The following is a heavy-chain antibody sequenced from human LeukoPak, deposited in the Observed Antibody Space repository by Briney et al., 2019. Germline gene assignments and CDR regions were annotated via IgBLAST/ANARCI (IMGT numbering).Heavy chain of an antibody. D-gene: IGHD1-7*01. CDR3: ARVVNYRGDDY. CDR1: GGSFSGYY. Sequence: PSETLSLTCAVYGGSFSGYYWSWIRQPPGKGLEWIGEINHSGSTNYNPSLKSRVTISVDTSKNQFSLKLSSVTAADTAVYYCARVVNYRGDDYCGQGTLVTVSS. V-gene: IGHV4-34*01. J-gene: IGHJ4*02. CDR2: INHSGST.